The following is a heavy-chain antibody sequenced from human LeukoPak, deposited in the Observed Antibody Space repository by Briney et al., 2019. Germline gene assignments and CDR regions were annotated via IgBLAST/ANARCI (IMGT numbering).Heavy chain of an antibody. D-gene: IGHD3-3*01. CDR2: FDPEDGET. CDR1: GYTLTELS. Sequence: ASVKVSCKVSGYTLTELSMHWVRQAPGKGLEWMGGFDPEDGETIYAQKFQGRVTITEDTSTDTAYMELSSLRSEYTAVYYCATDQIRFLELFRGHYWGQGTLVTVSS. J-gene: IGHJ4*02. V-gene: IGHV1-24*01. CDR3: ATDQIRFLELFRGHY.